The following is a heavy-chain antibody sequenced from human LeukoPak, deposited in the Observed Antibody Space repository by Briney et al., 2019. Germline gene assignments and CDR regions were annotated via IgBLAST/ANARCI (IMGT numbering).Heavy chain of an antibody. J-gene: IGHJ3*02. V-gene: IGHV3-23*01. CDR1: EFTFSNYV. CDR2: IRQSGDIT. CDR3: VRRGGSDGWGAFDI. Sequence: GGSLRLSCAASEFTFSNYVMNWVRQAPGKGLEWVSSIRQSGDITYYADSVKGRFTISRDNSKNTLSLQMNSLSREDTAIYYCVRRGGSDGWGAFDIWGQGTVVSVSS. D-gene: IGHD5-24*01.